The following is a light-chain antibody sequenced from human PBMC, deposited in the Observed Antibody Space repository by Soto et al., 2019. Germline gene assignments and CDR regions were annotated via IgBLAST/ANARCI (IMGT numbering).Light chain of an antibody. V-gene: IGKV2-28*01. J-gene: IGKJ1*01. Sequence: VMTQSPLSLPVTPGEPASISCRSSQSLLHSNGYNYLNWFLQKPGQSPQLLIYLGSNRASGVPDRFSGSGSGTDFTLKISRVEAEDVGVYYCMQVLHAPPTFGPGTKVEIK. CDR2: LGS. CDR3: MQVLHAPPT. CDR1: QSLLHSNGYNY.